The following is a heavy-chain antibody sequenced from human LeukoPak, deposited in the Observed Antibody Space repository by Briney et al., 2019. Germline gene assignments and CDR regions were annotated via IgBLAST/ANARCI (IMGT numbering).Heavy chain of an antibody. J-gene: IGHJ4*02. CDR3: ARGYNTFDY. Sequence: SETLSLTCTVSGGSTSGHYWSWIRQPPGKGLEWIGYIFYTGSTNYNPSFKSRVTMSVDTSTNQFSLKLSSVTAADTAVYYCARGYNTFDYWGQGTLVTVSS. CDR1: GGSTSGHY. D-gene: IGHD5-24*01. CDR2: IFYTGST. V-gene: IGHV4-59*11.